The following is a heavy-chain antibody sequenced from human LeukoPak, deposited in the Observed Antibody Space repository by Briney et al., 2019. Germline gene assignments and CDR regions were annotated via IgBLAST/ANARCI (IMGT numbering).Heavy chain of an antibody. CDR2: ISTSSSYI. J-gene: IGHJ4*01. D-gene: IGHD1-7*01. Sequence: GGSLRLSCAASGFTFSSYAMSWVRQAPGKGLEGVSSISTSSSYIYYADSVKGRFTISRDKAKKSVYLQMNSLRAEDTAVYYCARGWNSDYFDYWGQGTLVTVSS. V-gene: IGHV3-21*01. CDR3: ARGWNSDYFDY. CDR1: GFTFSSYA.